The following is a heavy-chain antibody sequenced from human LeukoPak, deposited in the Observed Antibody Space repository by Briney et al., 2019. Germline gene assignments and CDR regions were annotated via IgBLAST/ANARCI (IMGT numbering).Heavy chain of an antibody. Sequence: GGSLRLSCAASGFTSSSYSMNWVRQAPGKGLEWVSSISSSSSYIYYADSVKGRFTISRDNAKNSLYLQMNSLRAEDTAVYYCARGGSYCSSTSCFIFDYWGQGTLVTVSS. J-gene: IGHJ4*02. CDR2: ISSSSSYI. CDR1: GFTSSSYS. CDR3: ARGGSYCSSTSCFIFDY. V-gene: IGHV3-21*01. D-gene: IGHD2-2*01.